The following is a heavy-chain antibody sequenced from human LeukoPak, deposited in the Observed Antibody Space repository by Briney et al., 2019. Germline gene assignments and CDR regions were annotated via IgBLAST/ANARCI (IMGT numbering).Heavy chain of an antibody. D-gene: IGHD4-17*01. CDR1: GGSISSYY. J-gene: IGHJ5*02. CDR2: IYYSGST. Sequence: SETLSLTCTVSGGSISSYYWSWIRQPPGKGLEWIGYIYYSGSTNYNPSLKSRVTISVDTSKNQFSPKLSSVTAADTAVYYCARFLGDYSNWFDPWGQGTLVTVSS. V-gene: IGHV4-59*01. CDR3: ARFLGDYSNWFDP.